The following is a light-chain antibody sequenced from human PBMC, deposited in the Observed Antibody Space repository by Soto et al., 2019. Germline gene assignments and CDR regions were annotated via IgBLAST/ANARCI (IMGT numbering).Light chain of an antibody. CDR3: QQLNTYPFT. CDR2: GAS. CDR1: QGISTS. J-gene: IGKJ4*01. V-gene: IGKV1-9*01. Sequence: IQLTQSPSSLSASVGDRVTITCRASQGISTSLAWHQQKPGKAPKFLIYGASTLQSGVPSRFSGSGSGADFTLTISSLQPEDFATYYCQQLNTYPFTFGGGTKVDIK.